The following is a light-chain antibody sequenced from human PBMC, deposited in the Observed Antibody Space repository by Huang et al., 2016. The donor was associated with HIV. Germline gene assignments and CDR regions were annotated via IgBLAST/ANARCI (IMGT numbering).Light chain of an antibody. CDR3: HQYYSFPYT. V-gene: IGKV1-16*01. Sequence: DIEMTQSPSSLSASVGDRVTVTCRASQGISNYLAWFQQKPGKAPKSLIQSASSLQSGVPSRCSGSGSGTDFTLTISGLQPDDSATYYCHQYYSFPYTFGQGTKLEIK. CDR2: SAS. J-gene: IGKJ2*01. CDR1: QGISNY.